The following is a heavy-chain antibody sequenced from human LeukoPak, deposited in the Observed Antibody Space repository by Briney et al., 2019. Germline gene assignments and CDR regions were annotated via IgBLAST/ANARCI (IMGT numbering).Heavy chain of an antibody. CDR2: IYYSGST. Sequence: SETLSLTCTVSGGSISSYYWSWIRQPPGKGLEWIGYIYYSGSTNYNPSLKSRVTISVDTSKNQFSLKLSSVTAADTAVYYCARHIAAANFDYWGQGTLVTVSS. D-gene: IGHD6-13*01. V-gene: IGHV4-59*08. CDR3: ARHIAAANFDY. J-gene: IGHJ4*02. CDR1: GGSISSYY.